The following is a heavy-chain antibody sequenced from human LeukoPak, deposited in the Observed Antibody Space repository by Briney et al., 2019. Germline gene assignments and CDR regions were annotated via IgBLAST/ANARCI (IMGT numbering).Heavy chain of an antibody. CDR3: ASSYDFWSAYDF. D-gene: IGHD3-3*01. J-gene: IGHJ3*01. CDR2: ISGSGGST. V-gene: IGHV3-23*01. CDR1: GFTFSNYV. Sequence: GSLRLSCAASGFTFSNYVMTWVRQAPGKGLEWVSGISGSGGSTYYADSVKGRITISRDSSKSTLYLQMNSLRAEDTALYYCASSYDFWSAYDFWGQGTMVTVSS.